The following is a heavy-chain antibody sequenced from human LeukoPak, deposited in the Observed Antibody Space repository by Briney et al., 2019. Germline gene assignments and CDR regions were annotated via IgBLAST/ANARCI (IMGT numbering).Heavy chain of an antibody. J-gene: IGHJ4*02. V-gene: IGHV3-33*01. Sequence: PGGSLRLSCAASGFTFSSQGEQWVRQAPGKGLEWVAVIWYDGSNKYYADSVKGRFTISRDNSKNTLYLQMNSLRAEDTAVYYCARPTYSGSYYWFDYWGQGTLVTVSS. CDR2: IWYDGSNK. D-gene: IGHD1-26*01. CDR3: ARPTYSGSYYWFDY. CDR1: GFTFSSQG.